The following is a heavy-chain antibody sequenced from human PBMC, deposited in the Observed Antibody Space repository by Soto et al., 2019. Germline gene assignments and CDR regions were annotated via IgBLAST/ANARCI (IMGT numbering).Heavy chain of an antibody. CDR1: GGSFSGYY. D-gene: IGHD1-26*01. CDR3: ARGGRGSYYVI. Sequence: SETLSLTCAVYGGSFSGYYWSWIRQPPGKGLEWIGEINHSGSTNYNPSLKSRVTISVDTSKNQFSLKLSSVTAADTAVYYCARGGRGSYYVIWGQGTMVTVSS. CDR2: INHSGST. V-gene: IGHV4-34*01. J-gene: IGHJ3*02.